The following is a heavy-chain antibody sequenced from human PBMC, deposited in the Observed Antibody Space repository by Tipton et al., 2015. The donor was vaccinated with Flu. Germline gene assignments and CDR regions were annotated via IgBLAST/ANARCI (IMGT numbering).Heavy chain of an antibody. D-gene: IGHD3-22*01. CDR1: GDSISSHY. V-gene: IGHV4-59*11. J-gene: IGHJ4*02. CDR2: MYYSGST. CDR3: ARDLKWSSAYYNPFGY. Sequence: TLSLTCTVSGDSISSHYWCCIRQPPGKGLEWIGYMYYSGSTKYNLSLKSRVTISIDTSKNQFSLKLTSVTAADTAVYYCARDLKWSSAYYNPFGYWGQGTLVTVSS.